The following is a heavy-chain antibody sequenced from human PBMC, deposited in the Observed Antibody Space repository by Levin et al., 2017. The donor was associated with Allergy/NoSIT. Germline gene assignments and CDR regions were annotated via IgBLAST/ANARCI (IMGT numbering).Heavy chain of an antibody. CDR2: ISYDGSNK. J-gene: IGHJ4*02. CDR3: ARGGYYDSSDPFDY. Sequence: GGSLRLSCAASGFTFSSYAMHWVRQAPGKGLEWVAVISYDGSNKYYADSVKGRFTISRDNSKNTLYLQMNSLRAEDTAVYYCARGGYYDSSDPFDYWGQGTLVTVSS. CDR1: GFTFSSYA. V-gene: IGHV3-30*04. D-gene: IGHD3-22*01.